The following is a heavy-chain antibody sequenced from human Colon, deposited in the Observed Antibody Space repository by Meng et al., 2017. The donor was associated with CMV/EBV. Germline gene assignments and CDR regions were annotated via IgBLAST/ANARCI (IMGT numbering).Heavy chain of an antibody. CDR1: GYTFTGHY. D-gene: IGHD5-24*01. CDR2: INPNSGGR. V-gene: IGHV1-2*02. Sequence: ASVKVSCKASGYTFTGHYIHWVRQAPGQGLEWMGWINPNSGGRNFAQKFQGRVTVTRDTSISTAYMELNSLRSDDTAIYYCARAGDDYFDFWGQGTLVTVSS. CDR3: ARAGDDYFDF. J-gene: IGHJ4*02.